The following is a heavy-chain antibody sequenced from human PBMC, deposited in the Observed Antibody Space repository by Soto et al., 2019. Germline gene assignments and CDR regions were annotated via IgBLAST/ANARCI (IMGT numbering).Heavy chain of an antibody. CDR1: GFTFSSYW. CDR3: ARVRGYCSGGSCYGAVDWFDP. V-gene: IGHV3-74*01. J-gene: IGHJ5*02. CDR2: INSDGSST. Sequence: GGSLRLSCAASGFTFSSYWMHWVRQAPGKGLVWVSRINSDGSSTSYADSVKGRFTNSRDNAKNTLYLQMNSLRAEDTAVYYCARVRGYCSGGSCYGAVDWFDPWGQGTLVTVSS. D-gene: IGHD2-15*01.